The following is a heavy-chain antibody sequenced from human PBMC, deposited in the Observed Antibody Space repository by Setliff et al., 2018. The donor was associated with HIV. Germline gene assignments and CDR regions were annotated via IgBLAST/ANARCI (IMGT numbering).Heavy chain of an antibody. CDR2: IHSSGTT. CDR1: NASISTYS. Sequence: SSETLSLTCGVHNASISTYSWGWIRQPPGMGLEWIGSIHSSGTTYYNPSLKSRVAISVDTSRSQFSLKLRSVAAADTAVYYCARHKTNYDFYAFDVWGQGTMVTVSS. D-gene: IGHD3-3*01. J-gene: IGHJ3*01. CDR3: ARHKTNYDFYAFDV. V-gene: IGHV4-39*01.